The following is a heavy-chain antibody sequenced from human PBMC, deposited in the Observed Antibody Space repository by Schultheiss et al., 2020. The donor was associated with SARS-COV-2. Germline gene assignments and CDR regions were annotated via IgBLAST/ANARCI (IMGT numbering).Heavy chain of an antibody. D-gene: IGHD4-11*01. Sequence: GGSLRLSCAASGFTFSDYAMSWVRQAPGKGLEWVSTISDSGRSTYYADSVKGRFTISRDNAKNSLCLQMSSLRAEDTAVYYCAREKTTVLGYYYTMDVWGQGTTVTVSS. J-gene: IGHJ6*02. V-gene: IGHV3-23*01. CDR2: ISDSGRST. CDR1: GFTFSDYA. CDR3: AREKTTVLGYYYTMDV.